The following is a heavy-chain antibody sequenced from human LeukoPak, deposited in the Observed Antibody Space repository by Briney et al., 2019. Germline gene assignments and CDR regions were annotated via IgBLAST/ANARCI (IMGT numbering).Heavy chain of an antibody. CDR1: GFTIDDYW. CDR3: ARVGVAGFDY. V-gene: IGHV3-7*03. D-gene: IGHD3-3*01. Sequence: GGSLRLSCAASGFTIDDYWMSWVRQAPGKGLEWVANIKEDVSDKYYEDSVKGRFTISRDNAKNSLYLQMSRLRAEDTAVYYCARVGVAGFDYWGQGILVTVSS. J-gene: IGHJ4*02. CDR2: IKEDVSDK.